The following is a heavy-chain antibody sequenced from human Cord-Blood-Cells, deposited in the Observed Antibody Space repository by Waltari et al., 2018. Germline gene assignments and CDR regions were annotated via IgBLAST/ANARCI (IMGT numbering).Heavy chain of an antibody. CDR2: IYYSGST. CDR1: GGSISSYY. Sequence: QVQLQESGPGLVKPSETLSLTCTVSGGSISSYYWSWIRQPPGKGLEWIGYIYYSGSTNCNPSLKSRVTISVDTSKNQFSLKLSSVTAADTAVYYCARVTQGWSWGWGYFDYWGQGTLVTVSS. D-gene: IGHD7-27*01. J-gene: IGHJ4*02. CDR3: ARVTQGWSWGWGYFDY. V-gene: IGHV4-59*01.